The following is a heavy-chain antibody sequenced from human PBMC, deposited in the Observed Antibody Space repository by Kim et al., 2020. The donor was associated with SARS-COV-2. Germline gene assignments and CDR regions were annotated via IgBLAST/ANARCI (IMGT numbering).Heavy chain of an antibody. Sequence: GGSLRLSCAASGFTFSDYYMSWIRQAPGKGLEWVSYISSSGSTIYYADSVKGRFTISRDNAKNSLYLQMNSLRAEDTAVYYCARAYDTAYYDYVWGSYRYWYFDYWGQGTLVTVSS. J-gene: IGHJ4*02. V-gene: IGHV3-11*01. CDR1: GFTFSDYY. CDR2: ISSSGSTI. CDR3: ARAYDTAYYDYVWGSYRYWYFDY. D-gene: IGHD3-16*02.